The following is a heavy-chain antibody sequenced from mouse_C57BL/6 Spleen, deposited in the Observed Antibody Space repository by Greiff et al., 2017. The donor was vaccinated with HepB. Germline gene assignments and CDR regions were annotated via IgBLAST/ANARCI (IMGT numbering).Heavy chain of an antibody. D-gene: IGHD1-1*01. J-gene: IGHJ4*01. CDR2: IWTGGGT. CDR3: ARSYYYGSSYVGDY. CDR1: GFSLTSYA. Sequence: VKLQESGPGLVAPSQSLSITCTVSGFSLTSYAISWVRQPPGKGLEWLGVIWTGGGTNYNSALKSRLSISKDNSKSQVFLKMNSLQTDDTARYYCARSYYYGSSYVGDYWGQGTSVTVSS. V-gene: IGHV2-9-1*01.